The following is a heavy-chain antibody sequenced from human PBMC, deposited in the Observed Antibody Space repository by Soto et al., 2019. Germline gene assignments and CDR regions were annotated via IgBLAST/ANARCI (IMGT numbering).Heavy chain of an antibody. CDR3: ARRVFTGSCFNY. Sequence: GGSLRLSCAASGFTFSGHGMHWVRQAPGKGLEWVAVIWYDGSEKYYVDTVKGRFTISRDNSKNTLYLQMNSLRVEDMALYYCARRVFTGSCFNYWGQGTLVTVSS. D-gene: IGHD2-15*01. CDR2: IWYDGSEK. J-gene: IGHJ4*02. CDR1: GFTFSGHG. V-gene: IGHV3-33*01.